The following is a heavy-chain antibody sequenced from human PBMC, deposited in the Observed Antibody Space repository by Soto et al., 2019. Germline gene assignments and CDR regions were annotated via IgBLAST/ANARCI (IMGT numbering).Heavy chain of an antibody. J-gene: IGHJ5*02. V-gene: IGHV1-2*02. Sequence: QVQLVQSGAEVKKPGASVKVSCKASGYTFTGYYMHWVRQAPGQGLEWMGWINPNSGGTNYAQKFQARVTLTRDTSIRTAYMELSRLRSDDTAVYYCARVPVTIFGVVIIPVWFDPWGQGTLVTVSS. D-gene: IGHD3-3*01. CDR3: ARVPVTIFGVVIIPVWFDP. CDR2: INPNSGGT. CDR1: GYTFTGYY.